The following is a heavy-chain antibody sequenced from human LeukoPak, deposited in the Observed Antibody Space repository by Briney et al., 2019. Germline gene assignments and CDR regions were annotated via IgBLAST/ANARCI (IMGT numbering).Heavy chain of an antibody. V-gene: IGHV3-21*01. CDR1: GFTFSSYS. CDR3: ARDPSGGYGTGTTIGGDY. CDR2: ISSSSSYI. D-gene: IGHD1-7*01. J-gene: IGHJ4*02. Sequence: GGSLRLSCAASGFTFSSYSMNWVRQAPGKGLEWVSSISSSSSYIYYADSVKGRFTISRDDAKNSLYLQMNSLRAEDTAVYYCARDPSGGYGTGTTIGGDYWGQGTLVTVSS.